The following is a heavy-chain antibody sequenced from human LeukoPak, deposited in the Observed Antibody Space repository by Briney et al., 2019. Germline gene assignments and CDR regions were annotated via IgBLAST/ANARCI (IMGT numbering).Heavy chain of an antibody. Sequence: PSQTLSLTCTVSGGSISSGDYYWSWIRQPPGKGLAWIGYIYYSGSTYYNPSLKSRVTISVDTSKNQFSLKLSSVTAADTAVYYCASEPYGVQDPYFDYWGQGTLVTVSS. CDR2: IYYSGST. D-gene: IGHD4-17*01. V-gene: IGHV4-30-4*01. J-gene: IGHJ4*02. CDR1: GGSISSGDYY. CDR3: ASEPYGVQDPYFDY.